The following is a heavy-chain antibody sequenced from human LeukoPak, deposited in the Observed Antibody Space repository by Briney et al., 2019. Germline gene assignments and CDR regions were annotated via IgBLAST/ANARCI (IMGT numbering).Heavy chain of an antibody. Sequence: GGSLRLSCAASGFTFDDYAMHWVRQAPGKGLEWVSLISGDGGSTYYADSVKGRFTISRDNSKNSLYLQMNSLRTEDTALYYCAKDLGSGSYYPDYYYMDVGGKGTTVTVSS. CDR3: AKDLGSGSYYPDYYYMDV. CDR2: ISGDGGST. CDR1: GFTFDDYA. V-gene: IGHV3-43*02. J-gene: IGHJ6*03. D-gene: IGHD3-10*01.